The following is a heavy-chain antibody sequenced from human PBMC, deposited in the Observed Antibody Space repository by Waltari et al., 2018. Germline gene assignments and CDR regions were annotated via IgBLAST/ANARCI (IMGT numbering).Heavy chain of an antibody. V-gene: IGHV3-53*01. D-gene: IGHD6-19*01. Sequence: EVQLVESGGGLIQPGGSLRLSCAASGFTVSSNYMSWVRQAPGKGLGWVASSYGGGTTYYADSVKGRYTISRDNSKNTLYLQMNSLRAEDTAVYYCARLRGISSGWTGDFDLWGRGTLVTVSS. CDR1: GFTVSSNY. CDR2: SYGGGTT. CDR3: ARLRGISSGWTGDFDL. J-gene: IGHJ2*01.